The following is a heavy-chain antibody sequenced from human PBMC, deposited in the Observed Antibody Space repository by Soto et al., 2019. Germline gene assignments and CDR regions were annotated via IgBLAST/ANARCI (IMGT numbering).Heavy chain of an antibody. CDR1: GFTFSSYS. V-gene: IGHV3-21*01. CDR3: ARDDSSGYFSEYFQH. CDR2: ISSSSSYI. J-gene: IGHJ1*01. D-gene: IGHD3-22*01. Sequence: PGGSLRLFCAASGFTFSSYSMNWVRQAPGKGLEWVSSISSSSSYIYYADSVKGRFTISRDNAKNSLYLQMNSLRAEDTAVYYCARDDSSGYFSEYFQHWGQGTLVTVSS.